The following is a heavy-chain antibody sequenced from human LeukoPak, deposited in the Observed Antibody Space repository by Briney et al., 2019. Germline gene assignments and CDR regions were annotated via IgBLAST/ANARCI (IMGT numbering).Heavy chain of an antibody. CDR1: GFTFSSYS. CDR2: ISSSSSYI. CDR3: ARDPCSSTSCYTGAFDI. V-gene: IGHV3-21*01. Sequence: TGGSLRLSCAASGFTFSSYSMNWVRQAPGKGLEWVSSISSSSSYIYYADSVKGRFTTSRDNAKNSLYLQMNSLRAEDTAVYYCARDPCSSTSCYTGAFDIWGQGTMVTVSS. J-gene: IGHJ3*02. D-gene: IGHD2-2*02.